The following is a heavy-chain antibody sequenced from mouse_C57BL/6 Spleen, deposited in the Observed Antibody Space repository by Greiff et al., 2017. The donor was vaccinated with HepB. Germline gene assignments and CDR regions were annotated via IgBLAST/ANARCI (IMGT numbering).Heavy chain of an antibody. CDR1: GYTFTSYW. J-gene: IGHJ4*01. CDR2: IDPNSGGT. Sequence: QQSCTASGYTFTSYWMHWVKQRPGRGLEWIGRIDPNSGGTKYNEKFKSKATLTVDKPSSTAYMQLSSLTSEDSAVYYCARSPLSGGAMDYWGQGTSVTVSS. CDR3: ARSPLSGGAMDY. V-gene: IGHV1-72*01. D-gene: IGHD3-1*01.